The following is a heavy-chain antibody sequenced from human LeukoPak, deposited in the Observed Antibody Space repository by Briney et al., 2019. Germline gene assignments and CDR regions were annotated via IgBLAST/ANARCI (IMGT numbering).Heavy chain of an antibody. J-gene: IGHJ5*02. CDR1: GGSISSYY. Sequence: SETLSLTCTVSGGSISSYYWSWIRQPPGKGLEWIGYIYYSGITNYNPSLKSRVTISIDTSKNQFSLKLSSVTAADTAVYYCARAVLNWFDPWGQGTLVTVSS. V-gene: IGHV4-59*01. CDR2: IYYSGIT. CDR3: ARAVLNWFDP. D-gene: IGHD6-6*01.